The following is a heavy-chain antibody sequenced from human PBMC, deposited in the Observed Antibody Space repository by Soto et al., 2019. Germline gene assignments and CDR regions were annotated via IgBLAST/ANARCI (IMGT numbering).Heavy chain of an antibody. V-gene: IGHV6-1*01. CDR3: AKGDNLGPKTGYAFDP. CDR2: TYFRSKWYN. CDR1: GDSVSSNTAS. J-gene: IGHJ5*02. D-gene: IGHD5-12*01. Sequence: SQTLSLTCAISGDSVSSNTASWNWLRQSPSRGLEWLGRTYFRSKWYNDYAVSVKSRIIINPGTSNNQFSLQLNSVTPEDTAVYFCAKGDNLGPKTGYAFDPWGQGIMVTVSS.